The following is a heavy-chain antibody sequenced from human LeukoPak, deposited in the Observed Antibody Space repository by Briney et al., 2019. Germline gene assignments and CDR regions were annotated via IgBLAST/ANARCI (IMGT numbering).Heavy chain of an antibody. CDR2: IYHSGST. D-gene: IGHD6-19*01. CDR3: ARVRGSGWHTGGNYNWLDP. CDR1: GYSISSGYY. V-gene: IGHV4-38-2*02. Sequence: PSETLSLTCTVSGYSISSGYYWGWIRQPPGKGLEWIGSIYHSGSTNYNPSLKSRVTISVDKSKNQFSLKLSSVTAADTAVYYCARVRGSGWHTGGNYNWLDPWGQGTLVTVSS. J-gene: IGHJ5*02.